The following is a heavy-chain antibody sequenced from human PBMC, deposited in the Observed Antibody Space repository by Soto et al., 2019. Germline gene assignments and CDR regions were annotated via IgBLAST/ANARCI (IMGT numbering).Heavy chain of an antibody. Sequence: EVQLLDFGGDLVQPGGSLRLSCAASGFTFSNYVMSWVRQAPGKGLEWVSAISGSGGSTYSADSVKGRVTISRDNSKNTLYLQMDSLRAEDTVVYYWAQGNNLEWFLSPIAYWGQGTLVTVSS. V-gene: IGHV3-23*01. D-gene: IGHD3-3*01. J-gene: IGHJ4*02. CDR3: AQGNNLEWFLSPIAY. CDR2: ISGSGGST. CDR1: GFTFSNYV.